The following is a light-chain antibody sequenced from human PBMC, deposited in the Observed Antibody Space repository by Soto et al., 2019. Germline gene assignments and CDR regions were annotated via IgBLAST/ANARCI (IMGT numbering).Light chain of an antibody. J-gene: IGKJ1*01. CDR1: QSVSGRF. Sequence: ESVVTQSPATLSSSLGERATLSSRASQSVSGRFLACYQQRPGQAPRLVIYGASIRATGIPDRFSGSGSGTDFTLTISRLEPEDFAVYYCHQFSLPRTFGQRTKVDIK. CDR3: HQFSLPRT. V-gene: IGKV3-20*01. CDR2: GAS.